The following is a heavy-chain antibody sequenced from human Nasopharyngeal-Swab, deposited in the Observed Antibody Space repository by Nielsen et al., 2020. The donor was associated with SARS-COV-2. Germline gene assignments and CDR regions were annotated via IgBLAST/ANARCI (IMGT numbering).Heavy chain of an antibody. CDR3: ARVQTYYYDSSGYPPDY. CDR1: GGSFSGYY. CDR2: INHSGST. J-gene: IGHJ4*02. D-gene: IGHD3-22*01. Sequence: SETLSLTCAVYGGSFSGYYWSWICQPPGKGLEWIGEINHSGSTNYNPSLKSRVTISVDTSKNQFSLKLSSVTAADTAVYYCARVQTYYYDSSGYPPDYWGQGTLVTVSS. V-gene: IGHV4-34*01.